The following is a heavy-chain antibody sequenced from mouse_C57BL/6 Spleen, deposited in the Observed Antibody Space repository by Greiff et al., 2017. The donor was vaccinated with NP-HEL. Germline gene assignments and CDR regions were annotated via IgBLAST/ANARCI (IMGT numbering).Heavy chain of an antibody. J-gene: IGHJ3*01. V-gene: IGHV1-42*01. CDR3: AMEMGSAWFAY. CDR2: INPSTGGT. CDR1: GYSFTGYY. D-gene: IGHD4-1*01. Sequence: EVQLQQSGPELVKPGASVKISCKASGYSFTGYYMNWVKQSPEKSLEWIGEINPSTGGTTYNQKFKAKATLTVDKHSSTAYMQLKSLTSEDSAVYYGAMEMGSAWFAYWGQETLVTGSA.